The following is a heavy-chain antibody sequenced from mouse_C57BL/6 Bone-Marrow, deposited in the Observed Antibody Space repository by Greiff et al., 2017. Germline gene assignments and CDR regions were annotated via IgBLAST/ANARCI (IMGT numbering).Heavy chain of an antibody. CDR3: AKLGRRGYYCDY. CDR2: IYPGDGDT. J-gene: IGHJ2*01. D-gene: IGHD4-1*01. V-gene: IGHV1-82*01. Sequence: QVQLQQSGPELVKPGASVTISCKASGYAFSSSGMNWVKQRPGKGLEWIGRIYPGDGDTDYNRKFKGKATLTADKSSSTAYMQLSSLTSEDSAVXFCAKLGRRGYYCDYWGQGTTLTVSS. CDR1: GYAFSSSG.